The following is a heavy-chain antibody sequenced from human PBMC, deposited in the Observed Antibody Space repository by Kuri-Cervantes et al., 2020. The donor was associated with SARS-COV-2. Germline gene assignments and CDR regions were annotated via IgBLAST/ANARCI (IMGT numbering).Heavy chain of an antibody. J-gene: IGHJ6*02. D-gene: IGHD2-15*01. V-gene: IGHV4-34*01. CDR3: ARSPVGGDCSGGRCYSYNSYYYGLDV. CDR1: GGSFSGYY. Sequence: SQTLSLTCAGYGGSFSGYYWSWIRQPPGKGLEWIGEINHSGSTNYNPSLKSRVTISVDTSKNYFSLKLSSVTAADTAVYYCARSPVGGDCSGGRCYSYNSYYYGLDVWGQGTTVTVSS. CDR2: INHSGST.